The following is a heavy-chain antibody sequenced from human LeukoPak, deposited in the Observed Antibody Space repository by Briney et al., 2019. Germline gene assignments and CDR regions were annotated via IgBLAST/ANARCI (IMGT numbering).Heavy chain of an antibody. D-gene: IGHD3-9*01. Sequence: GGSLRLSCAASGFSFSVYEMHWVRQAPGKGLVWVSRIHREGTTTIYADSVKGRFTISRDNGKNTLYLHMNSLRADDTAVYYCARDSDWLLFDYWGQGTLVTVSS. CDR2: IHREGTTT. CDR3: ARDSDWLLFDY. V-gene: IGHV3-74*01. J-gene: IGHJ4*02. CDR1: GFSFSVYE.